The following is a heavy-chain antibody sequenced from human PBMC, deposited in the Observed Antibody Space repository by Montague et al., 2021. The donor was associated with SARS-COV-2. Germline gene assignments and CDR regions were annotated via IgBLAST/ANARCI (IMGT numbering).Heavy chain of an antibody. Sequence: SLRLSCAASGFTFSAYWMPWVRQAPGKGLEWVASIRQDGSEENSVDSVKGRFTISRDNAKSSLYLQMNSLRAEDTAVFYCARVVSNGWTFDYWGQGTLVTVSS. V-gene: IGHV3-7*03. J-gene: IGHJ4*02. D-gene: IGHD6-19*01. CDR1: GFTFSAYW. CDR2: IRQDGSEE. CDR3: ARVVSNGWTFDY.